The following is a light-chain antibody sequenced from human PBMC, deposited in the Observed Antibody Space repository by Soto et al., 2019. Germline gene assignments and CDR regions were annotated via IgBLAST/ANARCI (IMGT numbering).Light chain of an antibody. CDR2: DAS. CDR3: QQRSNWPWT. J-gene: IGKJ1*01. V-gene: IGKV3-11*01. CDR1: QSLSSY. Sequence: ESVLIQSPAPLSLSPGERSTLSCRASQSLSSYFAWYQQKPGQAPRLLIYDASFRATGVPARFSGSGSGTDFTLTIRSLEPEDSAVYFCQQRSNWPWTFGQGTKVDIK.